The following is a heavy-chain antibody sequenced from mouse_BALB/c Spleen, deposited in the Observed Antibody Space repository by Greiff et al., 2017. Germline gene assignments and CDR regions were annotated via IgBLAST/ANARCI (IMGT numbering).Heavy chain of an antibody. J-gene: IGHJ3*01. Sequence: QVQLQQSGPGLVQPSQSLSITCTVSGFSLTSYGVHWVRQSPGKGLEWLGVIWSGGSTDYNAAFISRLSISKDNSKSQVFFKMNSLQADDTAIYYCARKGGYDDGAWFAYWGQGTLVTVSA. V-gene: IGHV2-4-1*01. D-gene: IGHD2-14*01. CDR1: GFSLTSYG. CDR2: IWSGGST. CDR3: ARKGGYDDGAWFAY.